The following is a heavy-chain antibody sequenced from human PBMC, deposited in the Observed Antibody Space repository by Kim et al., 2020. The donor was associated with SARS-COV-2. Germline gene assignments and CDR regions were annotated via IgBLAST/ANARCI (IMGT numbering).Heavy chain of an antibody. Sequence: SQTLSLTCVISGDSVASTSAAWNWIRQSPSRGLEWLGRTYYRSKWYYDYAVFVKSRITINPDTSKNQFSLQLNSVTPEDTAVYYCARGTYIPTRLFDPWGQGTLVTVSS. CDR3: ARGTYIPTRLFDP. J-gene: IGHJ5*02. CDR1: GDSVASTSAA. V-gene: IGHV6-1*01. D-gene: IGHD2-2*02. CDR2: TYYRSKWYY.